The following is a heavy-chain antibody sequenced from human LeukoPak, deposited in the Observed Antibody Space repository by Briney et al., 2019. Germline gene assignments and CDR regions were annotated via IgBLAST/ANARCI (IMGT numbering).Heavy chain of an antibody. CDR2: IYSGSST. J-gene: IGHJ2*01. CDR3: ATVGDHYHWYLDL. V-gene: IGHV3-53*01. CDR1: GFTVGSKY. D-gene: IGHD3-10*01. Sequence: GGSLRLSCAASGFTVGSKYMDWVRQAPGKGLEWVSIIYSGSSTYYADSVKGRFTVSRDDSKNTLYLQMNSLRADDTAMYYCATVGDHYHWYLDLWGRGTLVSVSS.